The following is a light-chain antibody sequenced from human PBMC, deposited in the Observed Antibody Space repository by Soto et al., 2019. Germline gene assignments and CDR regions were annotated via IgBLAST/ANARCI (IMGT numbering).Light chain of an antibody. CDR2: DVN. CDR3: FSKISGFVYG. J-gene: IGLJ1*01. Sequence: QSGLAQPASGCGSFGQSITISSSGHNTDLAVYGYVSWYQHHPGKARKLLIYDVNNRPSGISDRFSGSKSGYTASLTISGLQAEDEADYFCFSKISGFVYGFGTGTKVTVL. V-gene: IGLV2-14*01. CDR1: NTDLAVYGY.